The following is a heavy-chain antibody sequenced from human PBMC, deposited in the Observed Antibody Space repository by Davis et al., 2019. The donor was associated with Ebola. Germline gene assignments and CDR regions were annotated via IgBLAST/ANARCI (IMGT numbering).Heavy chain of an antibody. CDR1: GFTSA. Sequence: GGSLRLSCAASGFTSAMHWVRQTTGKGLEWVAFISADGSNKYYADSVKGRFTISRDNSKNTLYLQMNSLRAEDTAVYYCARGGGLWFGELLLNYYYMDVWGKGTTVTVSS. J-gene: IGHJ6*03. V-gene: IGHV3-30*19. D-gene: IGHD3-10*01. CDR2: ISADGSNK. CDR3: ARGGGLWFGELLLNYYYMDV.